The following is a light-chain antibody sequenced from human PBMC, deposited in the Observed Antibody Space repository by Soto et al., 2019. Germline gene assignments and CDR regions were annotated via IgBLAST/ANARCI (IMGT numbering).Light chain of an antibody. CDR1: RNDIGGYNY. Sequence: QSALTQPRSVSGSPGQAVTISCTGTRNDIGGYNYVSWYQRHPDKAPKLMIFDVSQRPSGVPDRFSGSKSGNTASLTISGLQAEDEADYYCCSYAGSYTFVVFGGGTKLTVL. CDR3: CSYAGSYTFVV. CDR2: DVS. J-gene: IGLJ2*01. V-gene: IGLV2-11*01.